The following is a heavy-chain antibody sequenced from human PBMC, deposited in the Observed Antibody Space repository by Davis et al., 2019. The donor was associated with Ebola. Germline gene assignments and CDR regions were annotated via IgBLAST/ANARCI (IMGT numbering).Heavy chain of an antibody. D-gene: IGHD6-13*01. CDR1: GDSISSSSYY. J-gene: IGHJ3*02. CDR2: IYYSGST. V-gene: IGHV4-39*01. Sequence: MPSETLSLTCTVSGDSISSSSYYWAWIRQPPGKGLEWIGSIYYSGSTYYNPSLKRRVTVSVDTSKKQFSLNLKSVTAADTAVYYCASRGGDLSIAAAGAFDIWGQGTMVTVSS. CDR3: ASRGGDLSIAAAGAFDI.